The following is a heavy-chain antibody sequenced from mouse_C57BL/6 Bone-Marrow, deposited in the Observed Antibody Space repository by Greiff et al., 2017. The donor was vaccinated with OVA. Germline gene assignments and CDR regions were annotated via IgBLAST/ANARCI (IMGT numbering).Heavy chain of an antibody. CDR3: ARHSRSDY. V-gene: IGHV5-6*01. J-gene: IGHJ2*01. Sequence: EVKLMESGGDLVKPGGSLKLSCAASGFTFSSYGMSWVRQTPDKRLEWVATISSGGSYTYYPDSVKGRFTISRDNAKNTLYLQMSSLKAEDTAMYYCARHSRSDYWGQGTTLTVSS. CDR2: ISSGGSYT. CDR1: GFTFSSYG.